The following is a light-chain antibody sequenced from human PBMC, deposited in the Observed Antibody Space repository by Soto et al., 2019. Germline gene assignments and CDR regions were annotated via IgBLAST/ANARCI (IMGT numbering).Light chain of an antibody. CDR2: EVS. Sequence: QSALTQPASVSGSPGQPITISCTGTSSDVGANNYVSWYQHHPGKAPKLLIYEVSNRPSGVSSRFSGSKSGNTASLTISGLQAEDEAGYYCSSYINSITFVVFGGGTKLTVL. V-gene: IGLV2-14*01. J-gene: IGLJ2*01. CDR3: SSYINSITFVV. CDR1: SSDVGANNY.